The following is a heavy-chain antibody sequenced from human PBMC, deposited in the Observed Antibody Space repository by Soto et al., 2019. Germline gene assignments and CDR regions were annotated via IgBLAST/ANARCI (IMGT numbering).Heavy chain of an antibody. D-gene: IGHD3-3*01. CDR3: VKDAGTGGFLEWRKLIL. CDR2: ISHHGNSH. Sequence: QVQLVESGGGVVQPGRSLRLSCAASGLTFSDYGMHWVRQAPGKGLEWVAVISHHGNSHYYADSVKGRFTISRDNSKNTLDLQMISLKAKDLAVYVWVKDAGTGGFLEWRKLILWGRGTLVTVSS. V-gene: IGHV3-30*18. J-gene: IGHJ2*01. CDR1: GLTFSDYG.